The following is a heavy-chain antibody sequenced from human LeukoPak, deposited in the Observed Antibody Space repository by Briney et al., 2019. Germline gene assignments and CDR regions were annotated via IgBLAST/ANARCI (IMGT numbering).Heavy chain of an antibody. J-gene: IGHJ3*02. CDR3: ARVVYSGGWSHAFDI. CDR2: IYSDGRT. D-gene: IGHD6-19*01. CDR1: GLTVSSNF. V-gene: IGHV3-53*01. Sequence: GGSLRLFCAASGLTVSSNFMTWVRQAPGKGLEWVSVIYSDGRTFYADSVKGRFTISRDDSKNSLYLQMNSLRAEDTAVYYCARVVYSGGWSHAFDIWGQGTMVTVSS.